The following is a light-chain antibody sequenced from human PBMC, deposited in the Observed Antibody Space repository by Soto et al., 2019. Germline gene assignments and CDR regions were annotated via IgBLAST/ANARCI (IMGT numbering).Light chain of an antibody. CDR1: QSIGSSY. CDR3: QQYSSSPIT. CDR2: GAS. V-gene: IGKV3-20*01. Sequence: EVVLRQSPGTLSLSPGERATLSCRASQSIGSSYLSWYQQKPGQAPRLLIYGASSTATGIPDRFSGGGSGTDFSLTISRLDPEDFAVYYCQQYSSSPITFGQGTRLEIK. J-gene: IGKJ5*01.